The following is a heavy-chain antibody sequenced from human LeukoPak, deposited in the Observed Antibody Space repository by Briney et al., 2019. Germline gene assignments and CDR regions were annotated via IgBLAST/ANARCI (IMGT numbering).Heavy chain of an antibody. CDR1: GYTFTGYY. J-gene: IGHJ4*02. D-gene: IGHD5-12*01. CDR3: ARYSGYDCFDY. V-gene: IGHV1-2*02. Sequence: ASVKVSCKASGYTFTGYYIHWVRQAPGQGLEWMGWINPNSGGTNYAQKFQSRVTMTRDTSISTAYMELSRLRSDDTAVYYCARYSGYDCFDYWGQGTLVTVSS. CDR2: INPNSGGT.